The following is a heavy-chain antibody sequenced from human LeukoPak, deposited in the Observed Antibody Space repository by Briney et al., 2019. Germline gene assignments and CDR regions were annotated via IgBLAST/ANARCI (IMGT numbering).Heavy chain of an antibody. CDR1: GFTFSSYG. Sequence: GGSLRLSCAASGFTFSSYGMHWVRQAPGKGLEWVAFIRYDGSNKYYADSVKGRFTISRDNSKSTLYLQMNSLRSDDTAVYYCARGPGVGSSSRSLYYYYYYMDVWGKGTTVTVSS. D-gene: IGHD6-13*01. CDR3: ARGPGVGSSSRSLYYYYYYMDV. CDR2: IRYDGSNK. V-gene: IGHV3-30*02. J-gene: IGHJ6*03.